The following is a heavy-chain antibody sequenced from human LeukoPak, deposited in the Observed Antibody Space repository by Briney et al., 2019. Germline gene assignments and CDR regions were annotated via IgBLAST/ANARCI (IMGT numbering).Heavy chain of an antibody. Sequence: PGGSLRLSCAASGFIVTNNYMSWVRQAPGKGLEWVSAMYPAGSTHYAGSVRGRFAISRDHPTNTLNLQMNSLTVEDTAVYFCAAAYCGGDCYSDNHYYFMDVWGKGTTVTVSS. CDR3: AAAYCGGDCYSDNHYYFMDV. J-gene: IGHJ6*04. D-gene: IGHD2-21*02. V-gene: IGHV3-53*01. CDR1: GFIVTNNY. CDR2: MYPAGST.